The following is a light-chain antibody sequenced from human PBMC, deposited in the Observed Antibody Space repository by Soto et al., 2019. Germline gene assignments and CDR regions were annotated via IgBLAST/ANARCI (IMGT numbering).Light chain of an antibody. V-gene: IGLV2-23*02. J-gene: IGLJ1*01. CDR2: EVS. Sequence: QSALTQPASVSGSPGQSITISCTGTSSDVGSYNVVSWYQQHPGKAPKLLIYEVSKRPSGVSDRFSGSKSGNTASLTISGLQAEDEADYQCCSYAGSSSAYVFGTGTKLTVL. CDR3: CSYAGSSSAYV. CDR1: SSDVGSYNV.